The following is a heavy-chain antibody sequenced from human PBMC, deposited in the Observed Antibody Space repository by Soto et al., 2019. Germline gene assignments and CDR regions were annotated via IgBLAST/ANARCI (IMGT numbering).Heavy chain of an antibody. CDR2: INAGNGNT. Sequence: QVQLVQSGAEEKKPGASVKVSCKASGYTFTSYAMHWVRQAPGQRLEWMGWINAGNGNTKYSQKFQGRVTFTRDTSASTAYMELSSLRSEDTAVYYCARSIVVVTALDYWGQGTRVTVSS. CDR1: GYTFTSYA. D-gene: IGHD2-21*02. J-gene: IGHJ4*02. CDR3: ARSIVVVTALDY. V-gene: IGHV1-3*05.